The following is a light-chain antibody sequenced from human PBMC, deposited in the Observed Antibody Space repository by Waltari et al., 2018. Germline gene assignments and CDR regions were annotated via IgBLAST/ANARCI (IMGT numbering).Light chain of an antibody. V-gene: IGLV2-23*01. CDR1: SSDVGSYNL. CDR2: EGY. Sequence: QSALTQPASVSGSPGQSITISCTGTSSDVGSYNLVSWYQQHPGKAPKLIIYEGYKRPSGGSSRCSGSKAGDTASLTISGVQAEDEADYYCCSYANNRPRVVGGGTKLTVL. J-gene: IGLJ3*02. CDR3: CSYANNRPRV.